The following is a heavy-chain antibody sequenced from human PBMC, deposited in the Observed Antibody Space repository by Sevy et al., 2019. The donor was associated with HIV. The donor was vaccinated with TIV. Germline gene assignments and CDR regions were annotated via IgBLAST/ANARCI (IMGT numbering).Heavy chain of an antibody. V-gene: IGHV3-48*03. CDR2: ISNSGSII. D-gene: IGHD6-13*01. Sequence: GGSLRLSCVISEFTFSSYEMNWVRQAPGKGLEWVSHISNSGSIIYYEDSVKGRFTISRDNAKNSLYLQMNSLRAEDTAVYYCAREDGSRQYFQYWGQGTLVTVSS. CDR1: EFTFSSYE. J-gene: IGHJ1*01. CDR3: AREDGSRQYFQY.